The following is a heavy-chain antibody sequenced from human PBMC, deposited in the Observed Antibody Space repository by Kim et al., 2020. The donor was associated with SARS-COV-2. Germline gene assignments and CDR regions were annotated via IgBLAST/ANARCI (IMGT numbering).Heavy chain of an antibody. Sequence: GGSLILSCSSSSFTVSSNHMAWVRLAPGKGLEWVSFIYTSGTTHYADSVKERFTISRDNSKNTVFLQMSGLRAEDTAIYYCARGGRGPYFFDCWGQGTLV. CDR3: ARGGRGPYFFDC. J-gene: IGHJ4*02. CDR2: IYTSGTT. CDR1: SFTVSSNH. D-gene: IGHD2-15*01. V-gene: IGHV3-66*01.